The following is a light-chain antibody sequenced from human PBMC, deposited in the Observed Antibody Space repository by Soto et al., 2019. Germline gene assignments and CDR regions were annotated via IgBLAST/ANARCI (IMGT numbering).Light chain of an antibody. Sequence: DIQVTQSPSTLSASVGNRVTITCRASQDINRWLAWYQQKPGKAPKILIYNADTLESGVPSRFSGSGYGTEFILTISSLQPDDFATYYCQQFSLYWAFGPGTKVDIK. J-gene: IGKJ1*01. CDR2: NAD. CDR3: QQFSLYWA. V-gene: IGKV1-5*01. CDR1: QDINRW.